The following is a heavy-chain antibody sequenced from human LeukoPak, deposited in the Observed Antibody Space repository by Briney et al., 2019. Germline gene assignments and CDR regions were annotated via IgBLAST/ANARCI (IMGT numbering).Heavy chain of an antibody. V-gene: IGHV1-46*01. CDR3: ARGRGVVVPAAPTGDPFDI. J-gene: IGHJ3*02. CDR2: INPSGGST. Sequence: GASVKVSCKASGYTFTGYYMHWVRQAPGQGLAWMGLINPSGGSTSYAQKFQGRVTMTRDTSTNTVHMELSSLTSEDTAVYYCARGRGVVVPAAPTGDPFDIWGQGTMVTVSS. D-gene: IGHD2-2*01. CDR1: GYTFTGYY.